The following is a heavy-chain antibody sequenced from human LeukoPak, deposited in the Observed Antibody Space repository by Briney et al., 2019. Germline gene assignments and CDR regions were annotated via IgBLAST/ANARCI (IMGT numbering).Heavy chain of an antibody. CDR2: IYYSGST. CDR3: ARAIALWFGEVTRFDR. D-gene: IGHD3-10*01. J-gene: IGHJ5*02. Sequence: SETLSLTCTVSGGSISSYYWSWIRQPPGKGLEWLGYIYYSGSTNYNPSLKSRVTISVDTSKNQFSLKLSSVTAADTAVYYCARAIALWFGEVTRFDRWGQGTLVTVSS. V-gene: IGHV4-59*01. CDR1: GGSISSYY.